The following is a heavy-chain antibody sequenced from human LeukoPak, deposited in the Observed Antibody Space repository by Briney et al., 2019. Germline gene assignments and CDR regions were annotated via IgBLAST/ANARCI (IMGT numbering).Heavy chain of an antibody. Sequence: PGGSLSLSCAASGFTFSSYNMTWVRQVPGKGLEWVSFISSTSNTIYYADSVKGRFTISRDNAKNSLYLQMNSLRAEDTAAYYCAREEGFDYWGQGTLVTVSS. CDR3: AREEGFDY. CDR1: GFTFSSYN. V-gene: IGHV3-48*01. J-gene: IGHJ4*02. CDR2: ISSTSNTI.